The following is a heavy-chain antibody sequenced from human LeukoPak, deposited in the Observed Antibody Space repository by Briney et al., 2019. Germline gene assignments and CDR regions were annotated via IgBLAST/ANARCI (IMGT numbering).Heavy chain of an antibody. CDR1: GGSVSSVSYF. Sequence: PSQTLSLTCTVSGGSVSSVSYFRSCSRQPAGKGLEWIGPMCTSGSFNYSPSLKSRVTISVDTSKNQFSLKLSSVTAADTAVYYCARVEWLVHYAFDIWGQGTMVTVSS. CDR2: MCTSGSF. V-gene: IGHV4-61*02. D-gene: IGHD6-19*01. J-gene: IGHJ3*02. CDR3: ARVEWLVHYAFDI.